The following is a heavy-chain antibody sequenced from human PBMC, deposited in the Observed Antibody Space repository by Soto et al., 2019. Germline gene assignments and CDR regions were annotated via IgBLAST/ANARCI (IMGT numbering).Heavy chain of an antibody. J-gene: IGHJ4*02. Sequence: GGSLRLSCAASGFPFSSYGMHWVRQAPGKGLEWVAVISYDGSNKYYADSVKGRFTISRDNSKNTLYLQMNSLRAEDTAVYYCAQDTYYHDTSGYYVFAYWGQGTLVTVSS. CDR1: GFPFSSYG. CDR2: ISYDGSNK. D-gene: IGHD3-22*01. V-gene: IGHV3-30*18. CDR3: AQDTYYHDTSGYYVFAY.